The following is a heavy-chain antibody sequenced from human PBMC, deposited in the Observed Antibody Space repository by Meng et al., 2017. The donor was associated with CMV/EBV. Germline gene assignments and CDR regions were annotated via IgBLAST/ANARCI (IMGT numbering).Heavy chain of an antibody. CDR3: ARGGIAAAGLH. CDR2: IYYSGST. D-gene: IGHD6-13*01. CDR1: GGSISSSSYY. J-gene: IGHJ4*02. Sequence: RRQESGPGLVKPSETLSLTCTVSGGSISSSSYYWGWIRQPPGKGLEWIGSIYYSGSTYYNPSLKSRVTISVDTSKNQFSLKLSSVTVADTAVYYCARGGIAAAGLHWGQGTLVTVSS. V-gene: IGHV4-39*07.